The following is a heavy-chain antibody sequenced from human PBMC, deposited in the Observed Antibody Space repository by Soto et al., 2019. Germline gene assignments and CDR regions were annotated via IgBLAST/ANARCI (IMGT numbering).Heavy chain of an antibody. D-gene: IGHD4-17*01. CDR3: AREYGMDV. CDR1: GYSFHTYA. V-gene: IGHV1-18*01. CDR2: ISGYNGNT. J-gene: IGHJ4*02. Sequence: QVQFVQSGAEVKKPGASVNVSCKASGYSFHTYAISWVRQAPGQGLEWVGWISGYNGNTNYAQKFQGRVTLTRDTSTKTAFMELRSLTGDDTAVYYCAREYGMDVWGQGTLVTVSS.